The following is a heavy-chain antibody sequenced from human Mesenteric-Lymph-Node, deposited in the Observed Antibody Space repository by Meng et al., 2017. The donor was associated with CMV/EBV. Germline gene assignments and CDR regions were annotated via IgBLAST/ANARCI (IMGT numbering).Heavy chain of an antibody. D-gene: IGHD5-18*01. Sequence: ASVKVSCKASGYTFTGYYMHWVRQAPGQGLEWMGWINPNSGGTNYAQKFQGRVTMTRDTSISTVYMELSSLRSEDTAVYYCARDRVDTAIYYYYGMDVWGQGTTVTVSS. CDR1: GYTFTGYY. V-gene: IGHV1-2*02. J-gene: IGHJ6*02. CDR3: ARDRVDTAIYYYYGMDV. CDR2: INPNSGGT.